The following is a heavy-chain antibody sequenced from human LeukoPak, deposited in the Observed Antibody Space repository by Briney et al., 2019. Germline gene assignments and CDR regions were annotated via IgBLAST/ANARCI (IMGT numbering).Heavy chain of an antibody. V-gene: IGHV3-7*03. J-gene: IGHJ4*02. CDR2: IKQDGSEK. Sequence: GGSLRLSCAASGITFSSYWMSWVHQAPGKGLEWVANIKQDGSEKYYVDSVKGRFTISRDNAKNSLYLQMNSLRAEDTAVYYCARDFQFWSGYSIFDYWGQGTLVTVSS. D-gene: IGHD3-3*01. CDR3: ARDFQFWSGYSIFDY. CDR1: GITFSSYW.